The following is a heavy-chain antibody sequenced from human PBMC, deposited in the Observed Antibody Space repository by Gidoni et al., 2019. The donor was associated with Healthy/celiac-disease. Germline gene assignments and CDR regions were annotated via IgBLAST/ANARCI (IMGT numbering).Heavy chain of an antibody. V-gene: IGHV3-30-3*01. Sequence: QVQLVESGGGVVQPGRSRRLSCAASGFTFSSYAMHWVRQAPGKGLEWVAVISYDGSNKYYADSVKGRFTISRDNSKNTLYLQMNSLRAEDTAVYYCARESVLALDYWGQGTLVTVSS. CDR3: ARESVLALDY. CDR1: GFTFSSYA. CDR2: ISYDGSNK. J-gene: IGHJ4*02. D-gene: IGHD2-8*01.